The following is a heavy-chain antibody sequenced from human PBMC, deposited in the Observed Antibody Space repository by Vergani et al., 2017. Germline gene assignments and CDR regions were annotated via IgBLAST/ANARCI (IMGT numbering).Heavy chain of an antibody. CDR2: ISYDGSNK. J-gene: IGHJ4*02. CDR1: GFTFSSYA. V-gene: IGHV3-30-3*01. Sequence: QVQLVESGGGVVQPGRSLRLSCAASGFTFSSYAMHWVRQAPGKGLEWVAVISYDGSNKYYADSVKGRFTISRDNSKNSLYLQMNSLRAEDTAVYYCARDAVDTAMVPARFDYWGQGTLVTVSS. CDR3: ARDAVDTAMVPARFDY. D-gene: IGHD5-18*01.